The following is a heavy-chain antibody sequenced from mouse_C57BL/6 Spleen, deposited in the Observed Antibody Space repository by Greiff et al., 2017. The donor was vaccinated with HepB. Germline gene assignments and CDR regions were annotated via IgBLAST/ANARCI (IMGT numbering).Heavy chain of an antibody. CDR3: ARSRYDGYYPHWYFDV. CDR2: IDPSDSYT. CDR1: GYTFTSYW. V-gene: IGHV1-59*01. J-gene: IGHJ1*03. Sequence: QVQLKQPGAELVRPGTSVKLSCKASGYTFTSYWMHWVKQRPGQGLEWIGVIDPSDSYTNYNQKFKGKATLTVDTSSSTAYMQLSSLTSEDSAVYYCARSRYDGYYPHWYFDVWGTGTTVTVSS. D-gene: IGHD2-3*01.